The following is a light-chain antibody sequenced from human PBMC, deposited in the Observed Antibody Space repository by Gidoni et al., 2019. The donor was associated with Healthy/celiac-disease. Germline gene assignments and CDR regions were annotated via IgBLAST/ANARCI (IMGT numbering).Light chain of an antibody. J-gene: IGKJ1*01. CDR2: AAS. V-gene: IGKV1-39*01. Sequence: DIQMTQSPSSLSASVGDRVTITCRASQRINSYLHWYQKKSGKAPKLLIYAASSLQSGVPSRFSGSGSGTDFTLTISSLQTEDFATYYCKQSYSTPRTFGQGTKVEIK. CDR3: KQSYSTPRT. CDR1: QRINSY.